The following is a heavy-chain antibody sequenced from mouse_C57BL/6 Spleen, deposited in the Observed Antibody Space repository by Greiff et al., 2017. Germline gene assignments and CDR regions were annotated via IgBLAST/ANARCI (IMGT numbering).Heavy chain of an antibody. Sequence: EVHLVESGGGLVQPGGSLKLSCAASGFTFSDYGMAWVRQAPRKGPEWVAFISNLAYSIYYADTVTGRFTISRENAKNTLYLEMSSLRSEDTAMYYCARLVYDGYYYFDYWGQGTTLTVSS. D-gene: IGHD2-3*01. CDR3: ARLVYDGYYYFDY. J-gene: IGHJ2*01. CDR1: GFTFSDYG. V-gene: IGHV5-15*01. CDR2: ISNLAYSI.